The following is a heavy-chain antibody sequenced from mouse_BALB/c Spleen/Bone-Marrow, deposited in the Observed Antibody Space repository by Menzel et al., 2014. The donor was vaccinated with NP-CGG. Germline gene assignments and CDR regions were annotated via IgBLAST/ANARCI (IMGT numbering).Heavy chain of an antibody. CDR2: IFPGTDTT. D-gene: IGHD2-4*01. CDR1: GYTFTNYW. V-gene: IGHV1S132*01. J-gene: IGHJ3*01. Sequence: QVTLKESGAEVVNPGASVKLSCRTSGYTFTNYWIQWVKQRPGQGLGWIGEIFPGTDTTYYNEKFKDKATLTIDTSSSTAYMQLSNLTSEDSAVYFCARNHDYDEGAWFTYWGQGTLVTVSA. CDR3: ARNHDYDEGAWFTY.